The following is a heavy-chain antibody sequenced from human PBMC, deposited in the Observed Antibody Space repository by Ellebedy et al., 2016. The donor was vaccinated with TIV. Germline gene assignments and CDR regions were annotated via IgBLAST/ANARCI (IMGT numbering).Heavy chain of an antibody. CDR1: GFTFSSYW. CDR2: INSDGSST. D-gene: IGHD2-2*03. CDR3: AGEWMRGMDV. V-gene: IGHV3-74*01. J-gene: IGHJ6*02. Sequence: GESLKIFXAASGFTFSSYWMHWVRQAPGKGLEWVSRINSDGSSTSYADSVKGRFTISRDNAKNTLYLQMNSLRAEDTAVYYCAGEWMRGMDVWGQGTTVTVSS.